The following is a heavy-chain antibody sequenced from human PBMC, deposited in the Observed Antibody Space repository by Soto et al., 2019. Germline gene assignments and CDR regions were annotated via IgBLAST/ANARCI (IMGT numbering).Heavy chain of an antibody. J-gene: IGHJ4*02. CDR1: GGAFSGYI. CDR3: ARYDYGSGNDYNINY. D-gene: IGHD3-10*01. V-gene: IGHV4-34*01. Sequence: SETLSLTGDVDGGAFSGYIWTWIRQTPGKGLQWIGQINHSGSANSTPSLKSRVTISVHTSNSQFSLELSSVTAADTAVYYCARYDYGSGNDYNINYWGQGILVT. CDR2: INHSGSA.